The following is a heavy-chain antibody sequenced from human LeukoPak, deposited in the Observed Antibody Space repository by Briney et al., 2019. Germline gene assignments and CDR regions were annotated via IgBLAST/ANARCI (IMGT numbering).Heavy chain of an antibody. D-gene: IGHD3-22*01. V-gene: IGHV4-34*01. CDR3: ARGRASYYYDSSGYQRGYFQH. CDR1: GGSFSGYY. CDR2: INHSGST. J-gene: IGHJ1*01. Sequence: SETLSPTCAVYGGSFSGYYWSWIRQPPGKGLEWIREINHSGSTNYNPSLKSRVTISVDTSKNQFSLKLSSVTAADTAVYYCARGRASYYYDSSGYQRGYFQHWGQGTLVTVSS.